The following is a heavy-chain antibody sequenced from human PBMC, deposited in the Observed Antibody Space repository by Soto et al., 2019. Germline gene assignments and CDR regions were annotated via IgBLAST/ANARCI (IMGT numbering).Heavy chain of an antibody. V-gene: IGHV6-1*01. J-gene: IGHJ3*02. CDR1: GDSVSSNSAA. CDR3: ARVVQSRLIAVRHYSYAFDI. Sequence: SQTLSLTCAISGDSVSSNSAAWNWIRQSPSRGLEWLGRTYYRSKWYNDYAVSVKSRITINPDTSKNQFSLQLNSVTPEDTAVYYCARVVQSRLIAVRHYSYAFDIWGQGTMVTVSS. CDR2: TYYRSKWYN. D-gene: IGHD6-6*01.